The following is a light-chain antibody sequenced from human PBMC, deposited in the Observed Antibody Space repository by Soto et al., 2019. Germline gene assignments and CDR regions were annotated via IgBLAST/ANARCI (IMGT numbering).Light chain of an antibody. CDR2: GAS. J-gene: IGKJ2*01. Sequence: EIVLTQSPDTLSLSPGERATLSCRASQSVSSSYLAWYQQKPGQAPRLLIYGASSRATGIPDRFSGSGSGTEFTLTISSLQSEDFAVYFCQQYDNWPYTFGQGNKVDIK. CDR1: QSVSSSY. V-gene: IGKV3-20*01. CDR3: QQYDNWPYT.